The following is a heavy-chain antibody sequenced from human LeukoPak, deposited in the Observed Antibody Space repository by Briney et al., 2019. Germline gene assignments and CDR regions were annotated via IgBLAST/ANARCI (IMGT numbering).Heavy chain of an antibody. CDR3: AGGGGIAVASYDY. D-gene: IGHD6-19*01. Sequence: SETLSLTCTVSGGSISSYYWSWIRQPPGKGLEWIGYIYYSGSTNYNPSLKSRVTISVDMSKNQFSLKLGSVTAADTAVYYCAGGGGIAVASYDYWGQGTLVTVSS. CDR2: IYYSGST. J-gene: IGHJ4*02. CDR1: GGSISSYY. V-gene: IGHV4-59*01.